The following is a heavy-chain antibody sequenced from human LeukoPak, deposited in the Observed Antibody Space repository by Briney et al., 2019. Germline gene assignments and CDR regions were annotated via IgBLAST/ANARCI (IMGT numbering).Heavy chain of an antibody. CDR1: GFTFRSHG. J-gene: IGHJ4*02. CDR2: IWYDGSNK. D-gene: IGHD1-26*01. Sequence: PGTSLRLSCAASGFTFRSHGMHWVRQAPGKGLGWVAFIWYDGSNKYYTDSVKGRFTISRDNSKNTLYLQMNSLRAEDTAVYYCAGDRATSYFDYWGQGALVTISS. V-gene: IGHV3-33*01. CDR3: AGDRATSYFDY.